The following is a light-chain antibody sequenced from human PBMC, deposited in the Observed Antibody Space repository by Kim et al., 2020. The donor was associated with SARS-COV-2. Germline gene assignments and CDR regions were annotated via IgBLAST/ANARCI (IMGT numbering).Light chain of an antibody. J-gene: IGLJ3*02. CDR2: EDN. Sequence: NTVTIPCHRSRGSIARNYVQWYQQRPGSAPTTVIYEDNQRPSGVPDRFSGSIDSSSNSASLTISGLKTEDEADYYCQSYDSSSRVFGGGTQLTVL. V-gene: IGLV6-57*03. CDR1: RGSIARNY. CDR3: QSYDSSSRV.